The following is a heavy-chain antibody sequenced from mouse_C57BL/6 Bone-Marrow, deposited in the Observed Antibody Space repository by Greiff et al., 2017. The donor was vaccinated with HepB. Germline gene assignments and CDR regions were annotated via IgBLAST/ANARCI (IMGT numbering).Heavy chain of an antibody. CDR2: ISNLAYSI. CDR1: GFTFSDYG. J-gene: IGHJ1*03. V-gene: IGHV5-15*04. Sequence: EVKLVESGGGLVQPGGSLKLSCAASGFTFSDYGMAWVRQAPRKGPEWVAFISNLAYSIYYADTVTGRFTISRENAKNTPYLEMSSLRSEDTAMYYCARHRVITTGSWYFDVWGTGTTVTVSS. D-gene: IGHD1-1*01. CDR3: ARHRVITTGSWYFDV.